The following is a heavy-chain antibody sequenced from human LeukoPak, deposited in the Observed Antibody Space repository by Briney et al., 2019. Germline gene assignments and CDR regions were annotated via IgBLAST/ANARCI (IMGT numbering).Heavy chain of an antibody. J-gene: IGHJ5*02. CDR2: INSDGSSP. V-gene: IGHV3-74*01. CDR1: GFTFRNYW. D-gene: IGHD2-15*01. Sequence: GGSLRLSCAASGFTFRNYWMHWVRQAPGKGLVWVSGINSDGSSPNYADSVKGRFTISRDNAKNTLYLQMNSLRAEDTAVYYCARGARAGKYCSGGSCIVNWFDPWGQGTLVTVSS. CDR3: ARGARAGKYCSGGSCIVNWFDP.